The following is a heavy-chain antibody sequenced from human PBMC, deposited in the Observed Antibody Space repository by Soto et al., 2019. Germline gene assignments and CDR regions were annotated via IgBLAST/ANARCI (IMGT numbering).Heavy chain of an antibody. CDR3: AKGDHSGSYQPPQTDAFDI. D-gene: IGHD1-26*01. V-gene: IGHV3-23*01. Sequence: EVQLLESGGGLVQPGGSLRLSCAASGFTFSSYAMSWVRQAPGKGLEWVSAISGSGGSTYYADSVKGRFTISRDNSKNTLYLQMNSLRAEDTAVYYCAKGDHSGSYQPPQTDAFDIWGQGTMVTVSS. CDR1: GFTFSSYA. J-gene: IGHJ3*02. CDR2: ISGSGGST.